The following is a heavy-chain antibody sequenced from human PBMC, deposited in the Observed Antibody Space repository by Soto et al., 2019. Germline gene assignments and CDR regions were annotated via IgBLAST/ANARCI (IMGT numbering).Heavy chain of an antibody. CDR3: ARSYRGFCSGGSCSSYYYNNMAV. J-gene: IGHJ6*03. CDR2: IYYSGST. Sequence: TSETLSLTCTVSGGSISSYYWSWIRQPPGKGLEWIGYIYYSGSTNYNPSLKSRVTISVDTSKNQFSLKLSSVTAADTAVYYCARSYRGFCSGGSCSSYYYNNMAVGAKGT. CDR1: GGSISSYY. D-gene: IGHD2-15*01. V-gene: IGHV4-59*01.